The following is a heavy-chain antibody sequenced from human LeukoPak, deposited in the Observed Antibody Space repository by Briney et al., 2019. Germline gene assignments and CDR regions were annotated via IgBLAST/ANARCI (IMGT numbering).Heavy chain of an antibody. Sequence: PSETLSLTCTVSGGSMSSYYWSWIRQPAGKGLEWIGRIYTSGSTNYNPSLKSRVTMSVDTSKNQFSLKLSSVTAAGTAVYYCARDLGGYDFWSGYSDYYYMDVWGKGTTVTVSS. J-gene: IGHJ6*03. D-gene: IGHD3-3*01. CDR1: GGSMSSYY. CDR2: IYTSGST. V-gene: IGHV4-4*07. CDR3: ARDLGGYDFWSGYSDYYYMDV.